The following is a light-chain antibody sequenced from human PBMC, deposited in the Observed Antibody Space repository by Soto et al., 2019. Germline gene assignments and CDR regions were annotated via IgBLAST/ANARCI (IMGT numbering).Light chain of an antibody. CDR1: SSDVGGYNY. CDR2: EVS. CDR3: SSYTSSSPVV. Sequence: QSALTQPASVSGSPGQSITISCTGTSSDVGGYNYVSWYQQHPGKAPKLMIYEVSNRPSGVSNRFSGSKSGNTASLTISGLQAEDEADYCCSSYTSSSPVVFGGGTKLTVL. V-gene: IGLV2-14*01. J-gene: IGLJ2*01.